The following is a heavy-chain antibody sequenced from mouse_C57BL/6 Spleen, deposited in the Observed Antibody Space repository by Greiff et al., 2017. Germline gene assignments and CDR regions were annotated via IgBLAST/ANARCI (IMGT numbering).Heavy chain of an antibody. CDR2: IDPETGGT. CDR1: GYTFTDYE. CDR3: TRKGSYYYAMDY. Sequence: QVQLQQSGAELVRPGASVTLSCKASGYTFTDYEMHWVKQTPVHGLEWIGAIDPETGGTAYNQKFKGKAILTADKSSSTACMELRRLTSENSAVYYCTRKGSYYYAMDYWGQGTSVTVSS. J-gene: IGHJ4*01. V-gene: IGHV1-15*01.